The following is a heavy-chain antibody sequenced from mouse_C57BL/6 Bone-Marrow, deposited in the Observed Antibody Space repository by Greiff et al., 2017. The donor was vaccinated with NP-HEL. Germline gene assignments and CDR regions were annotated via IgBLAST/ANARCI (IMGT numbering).Heavy chain of an antibody. Sequence: EVQLQQSGPVLVKPGASVKMSCKASGYTFTDYYMNWVKQSHGKSLEWIGVINPYNGGTSYNQKFKGKATLTVDKSSSTAYMELNSLTSEDSAVYYCARSRGGFAYWGQGTLVTVSA. CDR1: GYTFTDYY. CDR3: ARSRGGFAY. J-gene: IGHJ3*01. CDR2: INPYNGGT. V-gene: IGHV1-19*01.